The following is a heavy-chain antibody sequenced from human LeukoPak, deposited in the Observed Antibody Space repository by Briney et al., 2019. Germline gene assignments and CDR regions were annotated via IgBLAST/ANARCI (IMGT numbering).Heavy chain of an antibody. J-gene: IGHJ5*02. CDR1: GPSVTSGGFY. Sequence: SETLSLTCSVSGPSVTSGGFYWGWLRQPPGEGREWIATVYYTGSTYYNPSLKSRVTISIDTSKNQFSLSLRSLIAADTAVYYCARHSGSGSLSRPFDPWGQGTLVTVSS. V-gene: IGHV4-39*01. CDR3: ARHSGSGSLSRPFDP. D-gene: IGHD3-10*01. CDR2: VYYTGST.